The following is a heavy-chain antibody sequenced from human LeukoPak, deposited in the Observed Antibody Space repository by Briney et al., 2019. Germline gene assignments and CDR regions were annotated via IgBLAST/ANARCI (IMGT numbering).Heavy chain of an antibody. CDR2: ISGSGGST. V-gene: IGHV3-23*01. Sequence: GGSLRLSCAASGFTFSSYAMSWVRQAPGKGLEWVSAISGSGGSTYYADSVKGRFTISRDNSKNTLYLQMNSLRAEDTAVYYCAKDTGYSSSWHPLFDYWGQGTLVTVSS. CDR3: AKDTGYSSSWHPLFDY. CDR1: GFTFSSYA. D-gene: IGHD6-13*01. J-gene: IGHJ4*02.